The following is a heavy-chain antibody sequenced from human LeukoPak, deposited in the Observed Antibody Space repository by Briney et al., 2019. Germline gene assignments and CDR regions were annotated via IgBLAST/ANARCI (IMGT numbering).Heavy chain of an antibody. CDR2: ISGSGSTT. J-gene: IGHJ4*02. CDR3: AKAQGGYDFDY. Sequence: GGSLRLSFAASGFTFSSYAMSWVRQAPGKGLEWVSAISGSGSTTYYADSVKGRFTISRDNSKNTLYLQMNSLRAEDTAVYYCAKAQGGYDFDYWGQGTLVTVSS. D-gene: IGHD3-3*01. V-gene: IGHV3-23*01. CDR1: GFTFSSYA.